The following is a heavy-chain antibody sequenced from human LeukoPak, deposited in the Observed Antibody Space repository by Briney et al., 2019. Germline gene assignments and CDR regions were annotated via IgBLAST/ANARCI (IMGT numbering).Heavy chain of an antibody. CDR1: GYTFTNYW. CDR3: ARQYSGYDYYFDY. CDR2: IDPSDSYT. J-gene: IGHJ4*02. D-gene: IGHD5-12*01. Sequence: HGESLKISCKGSGYTFTNYWISWVRQLPGKRLEWMGRIDPSDSYTNYYPSFRGHITISADKSSSTAYLHWSSLKASDTAMYFCARQYSGYDYYFDYWGQGILVTVSS. V-gene: IGHV5-10-1*01.